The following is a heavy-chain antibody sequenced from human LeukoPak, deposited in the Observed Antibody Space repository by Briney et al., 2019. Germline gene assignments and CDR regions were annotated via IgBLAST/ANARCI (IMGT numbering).Heavy chain of an antibody. Sequence: GGSLRLSCAASGFTFDDYAMHWVRQVPGKGLEWVSGISWNSGSIGYADSVKGRFTISRDNAKNTLYLQMNSLRAEDTAVYYCARAVSYSSSPFDYWGQGTLVTVSS. V-gene: IGHV3-9*01. CDR3: ARAVSYSSSPFDY. CDR2: ISWNSGSI. J-gene: IGHJ4*02. D-gene: IGHD6-13*01. CDR1: GFTFDDYA.